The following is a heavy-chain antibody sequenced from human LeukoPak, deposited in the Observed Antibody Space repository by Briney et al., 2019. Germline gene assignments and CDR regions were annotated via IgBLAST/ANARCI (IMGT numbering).Heavy chain of an antibody. V-gene: IGHV3-20*04. CDR1: GFTFDDYG. CDR2: INWNGGST. Sequence: GGSLRLSCAASGFTFDDYGMSWVRQAPGKGLEWVSGINWNGGSTGYADSVKGRFTISRDNAKNSLYLQMNSLRAEDTAVYYCARGLVVPAARPGEFDYWGQGTLVTVSS. J-gene: IGHJ4*02. CDR3: ARGLVVPAARPGEFDY. D-gene: IGHD2-2*02.